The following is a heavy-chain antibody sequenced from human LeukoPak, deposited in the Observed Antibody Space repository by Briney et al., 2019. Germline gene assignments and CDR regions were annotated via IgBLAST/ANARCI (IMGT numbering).Heavy chain of an antibody. CDR1: GFTFSSYG. J-gene: IGHJ4*02. CDR3: AKSGRGVVPAAPFDY. D-gene: IGHD2-2*01. CDR2: IGGSGGST. V-gene: IGHV3-23*01. Sequence: GGSLRLSCAASGFTFSSYGMSWVRQAPGKGLEWVSAIGGSGGSTYYADSVKGRFTISRDNSKNTLYLQMNSLRAEDTAVYYCAKSGRGVVPAAPFDYWGQGTLVTVSS.